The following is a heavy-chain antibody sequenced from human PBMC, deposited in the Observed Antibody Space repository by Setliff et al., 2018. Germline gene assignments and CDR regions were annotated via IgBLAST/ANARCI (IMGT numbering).Heavy chain of an antibody. J-gene: IGHJ4*02. CDR2: IYHSGST. CDR1: GYSISSGYY. V-gene: IGHV4-38-2*02. D-gene: IGHD6-19*01. CDR3: ASSPGYSSGWYEG. Sequence: SETLSLTCTVSGYSISSGYYWGWIRQPPGKGLEWIGSIYHSGSTYYNPSLKSRVTISVDTSKNQFSLKLSSVTAADTAVYYCASSPGYSSGWYEGWGQGTLGTVPQ.